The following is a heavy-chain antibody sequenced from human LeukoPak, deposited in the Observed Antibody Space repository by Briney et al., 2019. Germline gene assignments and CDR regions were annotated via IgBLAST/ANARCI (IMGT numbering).Heavy chain of an antibody. Sequence: GGSLRLSCAASGFTFSSYSMNWVRQAPGKGLEWVSSISSSSSYIYYADSVKGRFTISRDNAKNSLYLQMNSLRAEDTAVYYCASEVVRDFGSGHDAFDIWGQGTMVTVSS. J-gene: IGHJ3*02. CDR3: ASEVVRDFGSGHDAFDI. CDR2: ISSSSSYI. D-gene: IGHD3-3*01. V-gene: IGHV3-21*01. CDR1: GFTFSSYS.